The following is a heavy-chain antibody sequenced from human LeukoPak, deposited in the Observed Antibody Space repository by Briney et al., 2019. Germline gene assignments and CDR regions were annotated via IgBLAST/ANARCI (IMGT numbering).Heavy chain of an antibody. V-gene: IGHV3-9*01. CDR1: GFTFDDYA. Sequence: PGRSLRLSCAASGFTFDDYATHWVRQAPGKGLEWVSGISWNSGSIGYADSVKGRFTISRDNAKNSLYLQMNSLRAEDTALYYCAKAGEQWLTLVYFDYWGQGTLVTVSS. CDR3: AKAGEQWLTLVYFDY. D-gene: IGHD6-19*01. J-gene: IGHJ4*02. CDR2: ISWNSGSI.